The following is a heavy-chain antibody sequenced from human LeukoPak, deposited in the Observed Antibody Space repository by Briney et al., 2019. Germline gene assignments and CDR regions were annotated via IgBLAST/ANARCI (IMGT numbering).Heavy chain of an antibody. CDR2: ISFDGSNK. V-gene: IGHV3-30*04. D-gene: IGHD5-12*01. CDR1: GFTFSTYA. CDR3: ARVEASGYDYGAFDY. J-gene: IGHJ4*02. Sequence: GGSLRLSCAASGFTFSTYAMHWVRQAPGKRLEGVALISFDGSNKYYADSVKGRFTISRDNAKNSLYLQMNSLRAEDTAVYYCARVEASGYDYGAFDYWGQGTLVTVSS.